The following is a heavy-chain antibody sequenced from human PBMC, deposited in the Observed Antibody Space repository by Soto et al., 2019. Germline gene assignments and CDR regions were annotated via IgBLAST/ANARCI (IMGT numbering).Heavy chain of an antibody. D-gene: IGHD5-18*01. CDR3: ARCHAENGYFLYYYMDV. CDR2: IYYNGNT. Sequence: SETLSLTCTVSGGSINNYYWSWIRQPPGKGLEWIGYIYYNGNTNYNPSLKSRVSMSVDTSSNQFSLKLTSVTAADTAVYYCARCHAENGYFLYYYMDVWGKGTTVTVSS. J-gene: IGHJ6*03. CDR1: GGSINNYY. V-gene: IGHV4-59*01.